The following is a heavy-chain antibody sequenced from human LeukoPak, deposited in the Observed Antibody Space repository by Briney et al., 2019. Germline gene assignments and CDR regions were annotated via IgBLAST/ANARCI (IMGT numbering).Heavy chain of an antibody. V-gene: IGHV1-18*01. J-gene: IGHJ4*02. CDR2: ISAYNGST. D-gene: IGHD6-13*01. CDR1: GYTFTSYG. CDR3: ARGRPGYSSSWYGDY. Sequence: ASVKVSCKASGYTFTSYGISWVRQAPGQGLEWMGWISAYNGSTNYAQKFQGRVTMTRNTSISTAYLELSSLRSEDTAVYYCARGRPGYSSSWYGDYWGQGTLVTVSS.